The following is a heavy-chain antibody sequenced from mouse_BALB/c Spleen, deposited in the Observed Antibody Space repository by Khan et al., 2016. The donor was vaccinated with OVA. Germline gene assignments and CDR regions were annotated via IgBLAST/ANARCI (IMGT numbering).Heavy chain of an antibody. CDR3: ARGTGGRFAY. Sequence: EVQLQESGPGLVKPSQSLSLTCTVTGYSITSDYAWNWIRQFPGNKLEWMGFLSYSGSPSYNPSLKSRISITRDTSTNQFFLQLNSVTTEDTATNYGARGTGGRFAYWGQGTLVTVSA. CDR1: GYSITSDYA. J-gene: IGHJ3*01. CDR2: LSYSGSP. D-gene: IGHD3-3*01. V-gene: IGHV3-2*02.